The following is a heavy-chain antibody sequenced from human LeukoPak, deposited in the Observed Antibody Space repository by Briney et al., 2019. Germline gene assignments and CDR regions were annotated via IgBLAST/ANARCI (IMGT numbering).Heavy chain of an antibody. V-gene: IGHV5-51*01. CDR3: ARENAGYSSSWYWAPSFDY. J-gene: IGHJ4*02. D-gene: IGHD6-13*01. Sequence: KDGESLKISCKGSGYSFTSYWIGWVRQMPGKGLEWMGIIYPGDSDTRYSPSFQGQVTISADKSISTAYLQWSSLKASDTAMYYCARENAGYSSSWYWAPSFDYWGQGTLVTVSS. CDR2: IYPGDSDT. CDR1: GYSFTSYW.